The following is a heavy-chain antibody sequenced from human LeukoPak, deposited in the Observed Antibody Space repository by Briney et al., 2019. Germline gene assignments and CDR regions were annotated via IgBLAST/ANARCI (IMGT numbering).Heavy chain of an antibody. Sequence: ASVKVSCKVSGFTLADLSMHWVRQAPGKGLEWVGGFDRKNGDTIYAQRFRGRVTLPEDTSTGTAYMDLSSLSADVTAVYYWATGVFCATTTCPGYQHYYCFMDVWGKGTTVTVSS. V-gene: IGHV1-24*01. CDR3: ATGVFCATTTCPGYQHYYCFMDV. CDR1: GFTLADLS. J-gene: IGHJ6*03. D-gene: IGHD2-2*01. CDR2: FDRKNGDT.